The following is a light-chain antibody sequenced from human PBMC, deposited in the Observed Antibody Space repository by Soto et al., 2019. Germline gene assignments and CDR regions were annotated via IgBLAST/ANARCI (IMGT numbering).Light chain of an antibody. CDR3: QQYNNYGSWT. V-gene: IGKV1-5*03. CDR1: QSISVW. CDR2: KAS. Sequence: DMQVTQSHSTLSSSVGDRFTITFLASQSISVWLAWYQQKPGKAPNLLIYKASTLESGGPARFSGSGSGTEFTLTISSLQPDDFATYYCQQYNNYGSWTFGQGPKVEIK. J-gene: IGKJ1*01.